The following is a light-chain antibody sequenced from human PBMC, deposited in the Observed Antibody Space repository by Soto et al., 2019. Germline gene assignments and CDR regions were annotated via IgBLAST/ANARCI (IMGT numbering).Light chain of an antibody. J-gene: IGLJ2*01. CDR3: SSYTTGSTCL. CDR1: GNDVGGYNF. V-gene: IGLV2-14*03. Sequence: QSALTQPASVSGSHGQSITISCTGTGNDVGGYNFVSWFQHHPGKAPKLIIFDVSSRPSGVSDRFSGSKSGNTASLTISGLQAEDEADYYCSSYTTGSTCLFGGGTQLTVL. CDR2: DVS.